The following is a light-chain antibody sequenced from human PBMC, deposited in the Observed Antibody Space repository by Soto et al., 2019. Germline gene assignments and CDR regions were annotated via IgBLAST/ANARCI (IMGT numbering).Light chain of an antibody. J-gene: IGKJ3*01. CDR1: QSVSSSY. CDR2: GAS. Sequence: EIVLTQSPGTLSLSPGERATLSCRASQSVSSSYLAWYQQKPGQAPRLLIYGASSRATGIPDRFNGSGSGTDFPLTISRLEPEDFAVYYCQQYGSSPPVTFGPGTKVDIK. V-gene: IGKV3-20*01. CDR3: QQYGSSPPVT.